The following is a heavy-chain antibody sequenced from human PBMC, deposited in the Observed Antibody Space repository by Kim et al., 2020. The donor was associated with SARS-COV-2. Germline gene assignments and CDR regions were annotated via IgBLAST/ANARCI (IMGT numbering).Heavy chain of an antibody. V-gene: IGHV4-30-4*01. CDR3: ARLALPRVFWVGDDDY. D-gene: IGHD3-16*01. CDR2: IYHNGSA. J-gene: IGHJ4*01. Sequence: SETLSLTCTVSGASFSGGDYYWSWIRQSPGKGLAWIGSIYHNGSAYHNPSLKSRVSISFDTSKYQVSLRLNSVTAADTAVYFCARLALPRVFWVGDDDY. CDR1: GASFSGGDYY.